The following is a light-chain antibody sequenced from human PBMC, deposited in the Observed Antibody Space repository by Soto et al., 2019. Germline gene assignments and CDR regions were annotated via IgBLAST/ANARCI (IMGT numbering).Light chain of an antibody. CDR3: SSRTSSSTYYV. V-gene: IGLV2-14*01. CDR2: EVS. CDR1: SSDVGGYNY. J-gene: IGLJ1*01. Sequence: QSVLTQPASVSGSPGQSITISCTGTSSDVGGYNYVSWYQHRPGKVPQLMIYEVSNRPSGASIRFSGSKSGNTASLTISGLQAEDEADYYCSSRTSSSTYYVFGTGTKVTVL.